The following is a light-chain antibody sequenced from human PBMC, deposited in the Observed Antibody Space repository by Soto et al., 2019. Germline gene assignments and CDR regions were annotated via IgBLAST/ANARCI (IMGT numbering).Light chain of an antibody. J-gene: IGKJ1*01. CDR3: QQYKSYWT. Sequence: DIQMTQSPSTLSASVGDRVTITCRASQSISSWLAWYQQKPGKAPKLLIYDASSLESGVPSRFSGSGSGTEFTLTISSLQPEDFATYYCQQYKSYWTFGQGTKV. CDR1: QSISSW. CDR2: DAS. V-gene: IGKV1-5*01.